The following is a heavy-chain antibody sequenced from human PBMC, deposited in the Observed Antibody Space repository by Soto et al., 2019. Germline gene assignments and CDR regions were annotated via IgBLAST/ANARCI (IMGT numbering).Heavy chain of an antibody. J-gene: IGHJ6*02. D-gene: IGHD3-3*01. CDR3: ARGPHYDFWSGPPDPNYYYYGMDV. V-gene: IGHV3-33*01. Sequence: GGSLRLSCAASGFTFSSYGMHWVRQAPGKGLEWVAVIWYDGSNKYYADSVKGRFTISRDNSKNTLYLQMNSLRAEDTAVYYCARGPHYDFWSGPPDPNYYYYGMDVWGQGTTVTVSS. CDR2: IWYDGSNK. CDR1: GFTFSSYG.